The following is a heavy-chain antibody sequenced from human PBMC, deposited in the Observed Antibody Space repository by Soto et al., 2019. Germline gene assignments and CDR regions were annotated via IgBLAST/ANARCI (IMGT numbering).Heavy chain of an antibody. V-gene: IGHV3-30*18. J-gene: IGHJ4*02. CDR3: AKDHGQYDSSGYYYAY. CDR2: ISYDGSNK. D-gene: IGHD3-22*01. Sequence: QVQLVESGGGVVQPGRSLRLSCAASGFTFSSYGMHWVRQAPGKGLEWVAVISYDGSNKYYADSVKGRFTISRDNSKNTLYLQMNSLKAEDTAVYYCAKDHGQYDSSGYYYAYWGQGTLVTVSS. CDR1: GFTFSSYG.